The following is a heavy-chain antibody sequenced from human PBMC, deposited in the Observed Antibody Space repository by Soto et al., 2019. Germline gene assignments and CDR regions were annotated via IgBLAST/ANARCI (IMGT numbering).Heavy chain of an antibody. V-gene: IGHV3-21*01. CDR1: GFTFSSYS. Sequence: EVQLVESGGGLVKPGGSLRLSCAASGFTFSSYSMNWVRQAPGKGLEWVSSISSSSSYIYYADSVKGRFTISRDNAKNALYLQMNSLRAEDRAVYDGARHLGAGGDAFDIWGQGTMVNVSS. CDR3: ARHLGAGGDAFDI. CDR2: ISSSSSYI. J-gene: IGHJ3*02. D-gene: IGHD1-26*01.